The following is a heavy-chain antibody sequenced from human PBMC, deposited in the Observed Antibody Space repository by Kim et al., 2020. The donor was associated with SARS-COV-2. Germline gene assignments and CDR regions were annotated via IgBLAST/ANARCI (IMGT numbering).Heavy chain of an antibody. D-gene: IGHD3-22*01. CDR1: GDSIRNSNYF. CDR3: ARQGLYDSLGPGAFDI. Sequence: SETLSLTCIVTGDSIRNSNYFWGWIRQPPGKGLEWIGSIYYSGSTYYNPSLKSRATISVDTFKNHFSLKLSSVTAADTAVYYCARQGLYDSLGPGAFDIWGQGTMVTVSS. V-gene: IGHV4-39*01. CDR2: IYYSGST. J-gene: IGHJ3*02.